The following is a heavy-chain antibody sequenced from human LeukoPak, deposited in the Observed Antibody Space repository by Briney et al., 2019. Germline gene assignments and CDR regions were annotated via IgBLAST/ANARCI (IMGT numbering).Heavy chain of an antibody. Sequence: GTSLRLSCAASGFTFRSHGMHWVRQAPGKGLEWVAFIWYDGSNKYYTDSVKGRFTISRDNSKNSLYLQMDSLRVEDTAVYYCVRDIGGFYRGYGDSWGQGTLVTVSS. D-gene: IGHD5-12*01. CDR1: GFTFRSHG. CDR3: VRDIGGFYRGYGDS. J-gene: IGHJ4*02. CDR2: IWYDGSNK. V-gene: IGHV3-33*01.